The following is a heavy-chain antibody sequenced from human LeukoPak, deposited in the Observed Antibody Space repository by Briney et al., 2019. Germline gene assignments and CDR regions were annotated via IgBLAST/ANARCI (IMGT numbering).Heavy chain of an antibody. CDR1: GGTLSRYA. J-gene: IGHJ4*02. CDR3: ARYYYDSSGYYYYFDY. V-gene: IGHV1-69*01. D-gene: IGHD3-22*01. CDR2: IIPIFGTA. Sequence: SVKVSCKASGGTLSRYAISWVRQAAGQGLEWMGGIIPIFGTANYAQKFQGRVTITADESTTTAYMELSSLRSEDTAVYYCARYYYDSSGYYYYFDYWGQGTLVTVSS.